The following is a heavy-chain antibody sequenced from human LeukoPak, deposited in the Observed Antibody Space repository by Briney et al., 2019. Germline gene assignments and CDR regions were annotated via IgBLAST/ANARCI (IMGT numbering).Heavy chain of an antibody. Sequence: GGSLRLSCAASGFTFSSYSMNWFRQAPGRGLEGFSYISSSSSTIYYADSVKGRFTISRDNAKNSLYLQMNSLSAGDTAVYYCARSLVGYSYDPYYFDYWGQGTLVTVSS. CDR2: ISSSSSTI. V-gene: IGHV3-48*01. J-gene: IGHJ4*02. CDR1: GFTFSSYS. CDR3: ARSLVGYSYDPYYFDY. D-gene: IGHD5-18*01.